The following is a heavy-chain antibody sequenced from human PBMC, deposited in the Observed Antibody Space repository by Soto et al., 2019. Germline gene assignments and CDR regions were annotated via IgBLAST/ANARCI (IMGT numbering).Heavy chain of an antibody. J-gene: IGHJ5*02. V-gene: IGHV2-5*02. D-gene: IGHD3-10*01. CDR1: GFSLSTSGVG. CDR3: TPYTIFRRVIP. Sequence: QITLKESGPTLVKPTQTLTLTCTFSGFSLSTSGVGVGWIRQPPGKALEWLALIYWDDDKRYSPSLKSRLTITKDTSKNQVVLTMTNMDPMHISSYYCTPYTIFRRVIPWGQGTLVTVSS. CDR2: IYWDDDK.